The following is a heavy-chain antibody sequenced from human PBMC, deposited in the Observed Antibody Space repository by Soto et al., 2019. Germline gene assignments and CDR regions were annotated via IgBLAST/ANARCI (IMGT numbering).Heavy chain of an antibody. D-gene: IGHD3-16*01. J-gene: IGHJ4*02. CDR3: AKHPAFSPYYFGT. CDR1: A. CDR2: INDSGDTT. Sequence: AVSRIRQEQGMGLEWVSVINDSGDTTYYADSVKGRFTISRDKSKNTLYLQLNSLRVEDTATYYCAKHPAFSPYYFGTWGQGTRVTVPS. V-gene: IGHV3-23*01.